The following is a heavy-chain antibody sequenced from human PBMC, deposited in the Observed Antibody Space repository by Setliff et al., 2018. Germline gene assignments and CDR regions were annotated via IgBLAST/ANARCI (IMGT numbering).Heavy chain of an antibody. V-gene: IGHV4-34*01. CDR2: INHSGST. J-gene: IGHJ5*02. CDR3: ARGKGSWVLLRWFDP. Sequence: TSETLSLTCAVYGGSFSAYYWSWIRQPPGKGLEWIGEINHSGSTIYNPSLKSRVTISVDTSKNQFSLMLNSVTAADTAVYYCARGKGSWVLLRWFDPWGQGTLVTVSS. D-gene: IGHD3-10*01. CDR1: GGSFSAYY.